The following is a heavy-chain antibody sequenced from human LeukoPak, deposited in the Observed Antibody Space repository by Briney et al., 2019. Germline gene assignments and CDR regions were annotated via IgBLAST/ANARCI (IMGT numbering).Heavy chain of an antibody. J-gene: IGHJ4*02. CDR3: AKVLRMGYYGSGSYSSVDY. CDR2: ISGSADST. Sequence: PGGSVTLSCAASGFTFSSYAMSWVRQAPGKGLEWVSTISGSADSTYYADSVKGRFTISRDNSKNTLYLQMNSLRAEDTAVYYCAKVLRMGYYGSGSYSSVDYWGQGALVTVS. CDR1: GFTFSSYA. D-gene: IGHD3-10*01. V-gene: IGHV3-23*01.